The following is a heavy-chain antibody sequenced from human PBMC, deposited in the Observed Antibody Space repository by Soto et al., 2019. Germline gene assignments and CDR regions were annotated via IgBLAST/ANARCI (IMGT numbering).Heavy chain of an antibody. CDR2: IKQDGSET. D-gene: IGHD3-10*01. CDR1: GFFFSAYF. Sequence: GGSLRLSCAASGFFFSAYFMSWVRQAPGKGLEWVASIKQDGSETYYLDSVKGRFTFSRDNAKNSLDLQMSRLRAEDTAVYYCARGTEGFHPLSNNWFDPWGPGPPLTVSS. J-gene: IGHJ5*02. V-gene: IGHV3-7*01. CDR3: ARGTEGFHPLSNNWFDP.